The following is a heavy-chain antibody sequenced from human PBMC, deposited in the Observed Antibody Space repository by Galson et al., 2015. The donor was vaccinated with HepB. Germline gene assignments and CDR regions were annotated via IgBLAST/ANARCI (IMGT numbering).Heavy chain of an antibody. CDR2: INPNSGGT. J-gene: IGHJ5*02. D-gene: IGHD1-26*01. V-gene: IGHV1-2*02. CDR1: GYTFTGYY. Sequence: SVKVSCKASGYTFTGYYMHWVRQAPGQGLEWMGWINPNSGGTNYAQKFQGGVTITTDMSTDTAYMELRNLRSEDTAVYYCAAERYSGTCCWFDPWGQGTLVTVSS. CDR3: AAERYSGTCCWFDP.